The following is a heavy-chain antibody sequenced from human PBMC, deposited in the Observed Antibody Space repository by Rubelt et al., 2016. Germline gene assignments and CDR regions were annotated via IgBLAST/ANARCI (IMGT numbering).Heavy chain of an antibody. Sequence: GKVLEWVSVISYDGNIENYADSVRGRFTISRDQSKNTLYLQMSSLRNDDTAVYYCARDTYYYDRSGYYIFDSWGQGTLVTVSS. CDR2: ISYDGNIE. D-gene: IGHD3-22*01. V-gene: IGHV3-30*04. J-gene: IGHJ4*02. CDR3: ARDTYYYDRSGYYIFDS.